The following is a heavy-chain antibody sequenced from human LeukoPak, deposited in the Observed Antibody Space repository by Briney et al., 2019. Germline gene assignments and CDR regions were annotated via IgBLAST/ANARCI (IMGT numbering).Heavy chain of an antibody. J-gene: IGHJ4*02. D-gene: IGHD6-25*01. CDR3: ARGIGSPLYYFDY. CDR1: GYSISSGYY. Sequence: PSETLSLTCTVSGYSISSGYYWGWIRQPPGKGLEWIGSIYHSGSTYYNPSLKSRVTISVDTSKNQFSLKLSSVTAADTAVYYCARGIGSPLYYFDYWGQGALVTVSS. V-gene: IGHV4-38-2*02. CDR2: IYHSGST.